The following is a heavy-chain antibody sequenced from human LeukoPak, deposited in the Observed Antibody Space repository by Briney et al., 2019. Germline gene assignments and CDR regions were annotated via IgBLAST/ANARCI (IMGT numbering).Heavy chain of an antibody. Sequence: SETLSLTCAVSGYSISSGYQWAWIRQSPGKGLEWIGSIYHSGSAHYNPSLKSRVTISVEASKNQFSLKMYSVTAADTAVYYCARDPRWLTPDCTSTSCYENYFDPWGQGTLVTVSS. CDR2: IYHSGSA. V-gene: IGHV4-38-2*02. D-gene: IGHD2-2*01. CDR1: GYSISSGYQ. CDR3: ARDPRWLTPDCTSTSCYENYFDP. J-gene: IGHJ5*02.